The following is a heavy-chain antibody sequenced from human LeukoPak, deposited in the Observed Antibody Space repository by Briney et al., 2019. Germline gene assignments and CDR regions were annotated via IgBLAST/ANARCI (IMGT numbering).Heavy chain of an antibody. CDR3: TRVHDTSGYFYFFDF. J-gene: IGHJ4*02. D-gene: IGHD3-22*01. CDR2: IYSRGNT. CDR1: GGSISGYY. Sequence: ASETLSLTCTVSGGSISGYYWSWIRQPPGKGLEWIGYIYSRGNTNYNPSLKSRVTISVDTSKSQFSMELRSVTAADTAVFYCTRVHDTSGYFYFFDFWGQGTLVTASS. V-gene: IGHV4-59*01.